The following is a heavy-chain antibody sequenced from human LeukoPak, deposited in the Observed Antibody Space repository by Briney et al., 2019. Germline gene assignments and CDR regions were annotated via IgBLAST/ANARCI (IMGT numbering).Heavy chain of an antibody. D-gene: IGHD2-15*01. CDR2: FDTGFGT. CDR3: ASTFPYCGGGSCAL. J-gene: IGHJ4*02. V-gene: IGHV3-23*01. Sequence: GGSLRLSCAASGFTFSTASLHWVRQAPGRGLEWVSAFDTGFGTYYPDSLKGRFTISRDNSKNTLFLQMNSLRAEDTAIYYCASTFPYCGGGSCALGGQGTLVTVSS. CDR1: GFTFSTAS.